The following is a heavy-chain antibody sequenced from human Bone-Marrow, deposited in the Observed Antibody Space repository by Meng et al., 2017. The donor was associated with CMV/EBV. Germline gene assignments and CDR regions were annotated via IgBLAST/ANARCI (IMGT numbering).Heavy chain of an antibody. J-gene: IGHJ6*02. CDR3: ARKNGMDV. CDR1: GFTFSSHW. CDR2: IKQDGSEK. V-gene: IGHV3-7*01. Sequence: GESLKISCAASGFTFSSHWMSWVRQAPGKGLEWVACIKQDGSEKYYVDSVKGRFTISRDNAKNSLYLQMNSLRAEDTAEYYCARKNGMDVWGQGAAVTVSS.